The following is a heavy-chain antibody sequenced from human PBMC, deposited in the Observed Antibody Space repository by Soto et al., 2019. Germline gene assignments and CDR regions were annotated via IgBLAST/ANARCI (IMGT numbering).Heavy chain of an antibody. V-gene: IGHV4-59*08. CDR2: NYYSGST. CDR3: ARHNYGSGSTYFDY. J-gene: IGHJ4*02. Sequence: XGSISSYYWSWIRQPPGKGLEWIGYNYYSGSTNYNPSLKSRVTISVDTSKNQFSVKLKSMTAADTAVYYCARHNYGSGSTYFDYWGQGTLVTVSS. D-gene: IGHD3-10*01. CDR1: XGSISSYY.